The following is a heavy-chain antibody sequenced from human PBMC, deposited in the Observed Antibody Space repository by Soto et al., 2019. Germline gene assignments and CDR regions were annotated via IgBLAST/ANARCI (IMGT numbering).Heavy chain of an antibody. V-gene: IGHV5-51*01. CDR1: GYSFTKYW. J-gene: IGHJ6*03. D-gene: IGHD2-2*01. CDR3: ARHKTEFCSTTSCHHLPLGRPMDV. CDR2: IYPGDSDT. Sequence: GESLKISCYVSGYSFTKYWIAWVRQMPGKGLEWMGIIYPGDSDTRYSPSFQGQVTISADKSTSTAYLQWSSLEASDTAIYYCARHKTEFCSTTSCHHLPLGRPMDVWGKGTTVTVSS.